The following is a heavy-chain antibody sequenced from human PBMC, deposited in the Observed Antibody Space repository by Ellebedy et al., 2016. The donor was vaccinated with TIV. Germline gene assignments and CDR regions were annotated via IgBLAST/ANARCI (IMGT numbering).Heavy chain of an antibody. J-gene: IGHJ4*02. Sequence: MPSETLSLTCSVSGGSISSGDHALTWIRQPPGKGLEWIGFIYYSGNTDYNPSLKSRVAMSVDTSKTQFSLKLRSVTAADTAVYYCARGGSGTYSYYFDYWGQGILVTVFS. V-gene: IGHV4-30-4*01. D-gene: IGHD1-26*01. CDR2: IYYSGNT. CDR1: GGSISSGDHA. CDR3: ARGGSGTYSYYFDY.